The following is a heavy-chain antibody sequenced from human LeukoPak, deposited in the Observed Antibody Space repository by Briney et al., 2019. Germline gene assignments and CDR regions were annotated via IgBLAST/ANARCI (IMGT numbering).Heavy chain of an antibody. D-gene: IGHD5-24*01. J-gene: IGHJ4*02. Sequence: GGSLRLSCAASGVTFRSYAMSWVRQAPGKGLEWVSAISGSGRDTYYADSVKGRFTISRDTSKNTLYLHMNSLRDDDTALYYCEAGIRDAFDYWGQGILVTVSS. V-gene: IGHV3-23*01. CDR2: ISGSGRDT. CDR1: GVTFRSYA. CDR3: EAGIRDAFDY.